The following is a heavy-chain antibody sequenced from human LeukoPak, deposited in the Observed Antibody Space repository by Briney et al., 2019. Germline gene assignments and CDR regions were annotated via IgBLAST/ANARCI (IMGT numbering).Heavy chain of an antibody. CDR3: AKAWGQQWLGGKVTSPPGY. Sequence: GGSLRLSCAASGFTFSSYWMSWVRQGPGKGLEWVANINRDGSEKYYVDSVKGRFTISRDNSKNTLYLQMNSLRAEDTAVYYCAKAWGQQWLGGKVTSPPGYWGQGTLVTVSS. D-gene: IGHD6-19*01. V-gene: IGHV3-7*03. J-gene: IGHJ4*02. CDR2: INRDGSEK. CDR1: GFTFSSYW.